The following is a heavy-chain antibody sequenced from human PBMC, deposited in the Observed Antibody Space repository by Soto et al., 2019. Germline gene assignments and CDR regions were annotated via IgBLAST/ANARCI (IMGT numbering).Heavy chain of an antibody. V-gene: IGHV1-69*02. CDR1: GGTFSSYT. CDR2: IIPILGIA. D-gene: IGHD5-12*01. CDR3: RLSGYDFTPLDY. Sequence: QVQLVQSGAEVKKPGSSVKVSCKASGGTFSSYTISWVRQAPGQGLEWMGRIIPILGIANYAQKFQGRVTITADKSISTAYMELSSLRSEDTAVYYCRLSGYDFTPLDYWGQGTLVTVSS. J-gene: IGHJ4*02.